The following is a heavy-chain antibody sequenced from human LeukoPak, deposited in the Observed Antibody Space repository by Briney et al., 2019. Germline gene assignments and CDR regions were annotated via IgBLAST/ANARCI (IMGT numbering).Heavy chain of an antibody. D-gene: IGHD4-17*01. CDR1: GFSLSTSGVG. CDR2: IYWNDDK. Sequence: SGPTLVKPTQTLTLTCTFSGFSLSTSGVGVGWIRQPPGKALEWLALIYWNDDKRYSPSLKSRLTITKDTSKNQVVLTMTNMDPVDTATYYCAHSGTVTTPHDAFDIWGQGTMATVSS. V-gene: IGHV2-5*01. CDR3: AHSGTVTTPHDAFDI. J-gene: IGHJ3*02.